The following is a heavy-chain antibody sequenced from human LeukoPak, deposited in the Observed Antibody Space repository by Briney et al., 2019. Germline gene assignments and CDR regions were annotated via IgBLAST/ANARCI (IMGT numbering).Heavy chain of an antibody. V-gene: IGHV3-74*01. J-gene: IGHJ5*02. CDR1: GFTFSSYW. CDR2: INSDGSST. CDR3: ARSHLTVGTLVWFDP. D-gene: IGHD6-13*01. Sequence: GGSLRLSCAASGFTFSSYWMHWVRQAPGKGLVWVSCINSDGSSTSYADSVKGRFTISRDNAKNTLYLQMNSLRAEDTAVYYCARSHLTVGTLVWFDPWGQGTLVTVSS.